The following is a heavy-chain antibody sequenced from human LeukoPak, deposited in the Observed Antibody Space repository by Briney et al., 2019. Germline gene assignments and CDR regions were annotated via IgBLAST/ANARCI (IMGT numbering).Heavy chain of an antibody. CDR3: ARRVPTMVRRGDNWFDP. V-gene: IGHV1-2*06. CDR1: GYTFTGYY. D-gene: IGHD3-10*01. J-gene: IGHJ5*02. CDR2: INPNSGGT. Sequence: GASVKVSCKASGYTFTGYYMHWVLQAPGQGLEWMGRINPNSGGTNYAQKFQGRVTMTRDTSISTAYMELSRLRSDDTAVYYCARRVPTMVRRGDNWFDPWGQGTLVTVSS.